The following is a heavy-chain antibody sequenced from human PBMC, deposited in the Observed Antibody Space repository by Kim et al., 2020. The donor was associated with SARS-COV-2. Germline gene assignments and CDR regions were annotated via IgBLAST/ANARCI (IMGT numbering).Heavy chain of an antibody. CDR2: ISWDSGSI. CDR1: VFTFDDYA. J-gene: IGHJ6*04. CDR3: AKAYYDILTGYRVMDV. V-gene: IGHV3-9*01. Sequence: GGSLRLSCAASVFTFDDYAMHWVRQAPGTGLEWVSGISWDSGSIGYADSVKGRFTISRDNAKNSLYLQMNSLRAEDTALYYCAKAYYDILTGYRVMDVWGAGTTCTVSS. D-gene: IGHD3-9*01.